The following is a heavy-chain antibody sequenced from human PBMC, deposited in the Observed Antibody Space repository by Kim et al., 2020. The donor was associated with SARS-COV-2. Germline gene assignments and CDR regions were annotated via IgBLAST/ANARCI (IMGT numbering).Heavy chain of an antibody. J-gene: IGHJ4*02. D-gene: IGHD3-9*01. CDR3: ASTTVLRYFDWLLSGRIDY. V-gene: IGHV4-39*01. CDR2: IYYSGST. CDR1: GGSISSSSYY. Sequence: SETLSLTCTVSGGSISSSSYYWGWIRQPPGKGLEWIGSIYYSGSTYYNPSLKSRVTISVDTSKNQFSLKLSSVTAADTAVYYCASTTVLRYFDWLLSGRIDYWGQGTLVTVSS.